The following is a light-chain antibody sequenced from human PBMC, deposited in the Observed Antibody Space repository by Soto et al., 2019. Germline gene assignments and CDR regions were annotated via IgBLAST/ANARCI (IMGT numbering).Light chain of an antibody. CDR1: SSDVGGYNY. Sequence: QSVLTQPRSVSGSPGQSVTISCTGTSSDVGGYNYVSLYQQHPGKAPKLMIYTVTKRPSGVHDRFAGSQSDNTASLTISGLQAADEADYYSFSDAGSSSYVFGPGTKVTVL. CDR2: TVT. CDR3: FSDAGSSSYV. V-gene: IGLV2-11*01. J-gene: IGLJ1*01.